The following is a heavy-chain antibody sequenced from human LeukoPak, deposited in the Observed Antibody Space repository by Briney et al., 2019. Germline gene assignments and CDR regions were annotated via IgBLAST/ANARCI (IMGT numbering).Heavy chain of an antibody. D-gene: IGHD6-6*01. J-gene: IGHJ4*02. CDR3: ARQVRWNSSSPYFDY. CDR1: GDSISSSSSSYY. CDR2: IYYIGST. Sequence: SETLSLTCSVSGDSISSSSSSYYWGWIRQPPGKGLEWIGSIYYIGSTYYNPSLRTRITISLDRPKNQFSLKLSSVTAADTAVYYCARQVRWNSSSPYFDYWGQGTLVTVSS. V-gene: IGHV4-39*07.